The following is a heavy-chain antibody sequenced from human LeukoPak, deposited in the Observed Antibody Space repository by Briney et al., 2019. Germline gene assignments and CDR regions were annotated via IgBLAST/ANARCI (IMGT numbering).Heavy chain of an antibody. D-gene: IGHD4-17*01. CDR2: IYYSGST. V-gene: IGHV4-59*12. CDR3: ARKTDYGDSRRAFDI. CDR1: GGFISSYY. Sequence: SETLSLTCTVSGGFISSYYWSWIRQPPGKGLEWIGYIYYSGSTNYNPSLKSRVTISVDTSKNQFSLKLSSVTAADTAVYYCARKTDYGDSRRAFDIWGQGTMVTVSS. J-gene: IGHJ3*02.